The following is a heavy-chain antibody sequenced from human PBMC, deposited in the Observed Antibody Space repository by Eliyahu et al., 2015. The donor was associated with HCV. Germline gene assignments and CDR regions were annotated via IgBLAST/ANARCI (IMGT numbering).Heavy chain of an antibody. CDR2: ISGSGDST. Sequence: EVQLLESGGGLVQPGGSXXLSCAXSGFXFSSYAMSWVRQAPGKGLEWVSAISGSGDSTYYADSVKGRFTISRDNSKNTLYLQMNSLRAEDTAVYYCAKAMWYEYYFDYWGQGTLVTVSS. CDR3: AKAMWYEYYFDY. J-gene: IGHJ4*02. CDR1: GFXFSSYA. V-gene: IGHV3-23*01. D-gene: IGHD2-15*01.